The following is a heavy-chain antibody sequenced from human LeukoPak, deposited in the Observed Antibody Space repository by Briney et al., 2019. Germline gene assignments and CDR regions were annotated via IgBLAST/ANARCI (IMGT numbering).Heavy chain of an antibody. J-gene: IGHJ4*02. CDR2: ISYSTSYI. CDR3: ARENWNFDC. V-gene: IGHV3-21*01. Sequence: KPGGSLRLSCAASGFTFSNYPMNWVRQAPGKGLEWVSSISYSTSYIYYADSVKGRFTISRDNAKNSLYLQMNSLRAEDTAVYYCARENWNFDCWGQGTLVTVSS. CDR1: GFTFSNYP. D-gene: IGHD1-1*01.